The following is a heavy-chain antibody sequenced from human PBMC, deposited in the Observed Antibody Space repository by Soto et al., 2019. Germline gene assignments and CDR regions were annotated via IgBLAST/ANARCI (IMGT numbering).Heavy chain of an antibody. D-gene: IGHD6-19*01. CDR2: ISYDGSNK. CDR1: GFTFSSYA. Sequence: GGSLRLSCAASGFTFSSYAMHWVRQAPGKGLEWVAVISYDGSNKYYADSVKGRFTISRDNSKNTLYLQMNSLRAEDTAVYYCARDLIAVADSWYFDLWGRGTLVTVSS. J-gene: IGHJ2*01. CDR3: ARDLIAVADSWYFDL. V-gene: IGHV3-30-3*01.